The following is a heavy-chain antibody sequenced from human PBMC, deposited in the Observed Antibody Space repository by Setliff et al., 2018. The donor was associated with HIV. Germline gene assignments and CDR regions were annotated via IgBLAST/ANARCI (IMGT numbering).Heavy chain of an antibody. D-gene: IGHD5-12*01. CDR1: GGSFSGFY. V-gene: IGHV4-34*01. J-gene: IGHJ4*02. CDR2: INHRGST. CDR3: ARDSGWLQFGQFDY. Sequence: PSETLSLTCAVYGGSFSGFYWSWIRQPPGKGLEWIGEINHRGSTNFNPSLKSRVTILVDTSKNQFSVKLRSVTAADTAVYYCARDSGWLQFGQFDYWGQGALVTVSS.